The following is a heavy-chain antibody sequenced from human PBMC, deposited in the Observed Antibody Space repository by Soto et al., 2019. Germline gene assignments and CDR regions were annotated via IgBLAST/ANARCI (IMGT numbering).Heavy chain of an antibody. D-gene: IGHD4-17*01. J-gene: IGHJ6*02. CDR1: GGTFSSYA. Sequence: SVKVSCKASGGTFSSYAISWVRQAPGQGLEWMGGIIPIFGTANYAQKFQGGVTITADESTSTAYMELSSLRSEDTAVYYCAREVVFVDYGDYYYYGMDVWGQGTTVTVSS. CDR2: IIPIFGTA. V-gene: IGHV1-69*13. CDR3: AREVVFVDYGDYYYYGMDV.